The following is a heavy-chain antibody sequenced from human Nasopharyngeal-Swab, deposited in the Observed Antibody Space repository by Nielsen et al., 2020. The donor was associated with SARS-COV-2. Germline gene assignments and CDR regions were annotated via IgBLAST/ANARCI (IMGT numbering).Heavy chain of an antibody. J-gene: IGHJ5*02. CDR1: GGSFSGYY. V-gene: IGHV4-34*01. CDR3: ARGPSAVAFDP. D-gene: IGHD6-13*01. Sequence: SETLSLTCAVYGGSFSGYYWSWIRQPLGKGLEWIGEINHSGSTNYNPSLKSRVTISVDTSKNQFSLKLSSVTAADTAVYYCARGPSAVAFDPWGQGTLVTVSS. CDR2: INHSGST.